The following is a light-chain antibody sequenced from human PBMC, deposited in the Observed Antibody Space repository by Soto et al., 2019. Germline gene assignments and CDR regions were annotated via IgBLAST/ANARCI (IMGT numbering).Light chain of an antibody. CDR2: GAS. J-gene: IGKJ2*01. V-gene: IGKV3-20*01. CDR1: QNFGNTF. Sequence: EIVLTQSPGTLSLSPGERATLSCRASQNFGNTFLAWYQQKPGQAPRLLIYGASSRATGIPDRFSGSGSETDFTLTISRLEPEAFAVYYCQQYGSSSYTFGQGTKLEIK. CDR3: QQYGSSSYT.